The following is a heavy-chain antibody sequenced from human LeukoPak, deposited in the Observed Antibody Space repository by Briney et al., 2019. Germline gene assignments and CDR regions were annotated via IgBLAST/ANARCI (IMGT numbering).Heavy chain of an antibody. D-gene: IGHD3-9*01. J-gene: IGHJ4*02. CDR2: IIPIFGTA. Sequence: GASVKVSCKASGCTFSSYAINWVRQAPGQGLEGMGGIIPIFGTANYAQKFQGRVTIPPDDPTSTAYMELSSLRSEDTAVYYCARAPGRYFDWPYFDYWGQGTLVTVSS. V-gene: IGHV1-69*01. CDR3: ARAPGRYFDWPYFDY. CDR1: GCTFSSYA.